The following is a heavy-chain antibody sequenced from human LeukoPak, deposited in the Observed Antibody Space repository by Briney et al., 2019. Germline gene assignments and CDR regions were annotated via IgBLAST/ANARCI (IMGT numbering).Heavy chain of an antibody. D-gene: IGHD4-17*01. J-gene: IGHJ3*02. Sequence: PGGSLRLSCAASGFTFDDYAMHWVRQAPGKGLEWVSGISWNSGSIGYADSVKGRFTISRDNAKNSLYLQMNSLRAEDMALYYCAKAATEDYGDYPAYAFDIWGQGTMVTVSS. V-gene: IGHV3-9*03. CDR1: GFTFDDYA. CDR3: AKAATEDYGDYPAYAFDI. CDR2: ISWNSGSI.